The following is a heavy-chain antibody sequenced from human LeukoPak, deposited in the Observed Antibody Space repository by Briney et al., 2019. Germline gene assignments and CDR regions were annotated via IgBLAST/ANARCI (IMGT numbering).Heavy chain of an antibody. Sequence: GGSLRLSCAASGFTFSDYYMSWIRQAPGKGLEWVSYISSSGSTIYYADSVKGRFTISRDNAKNSLYLQMNSLRAEDTAVYYCARHYYYGSGSRQLDYWGQGTLVTVSS. D-gene: IGHD3-10*01. CDR1: GFTFSDYY. J-gene: IGHJ4*02. CDR2: ISSSGSTI. CDR3: ARHYYYGSGSRQLDY. V-gene: IGHV3-11*01.